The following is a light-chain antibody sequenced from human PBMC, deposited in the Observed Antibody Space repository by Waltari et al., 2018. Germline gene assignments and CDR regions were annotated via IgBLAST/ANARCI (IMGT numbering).Light chain of an antibody. V-gene: IGLV1-44*01. CDR3: SSWDDSVIGPV. Sequence: QSMLTQPPSASGTPGQRVTISCSGSSSHIGRKTVNWYQHPPGTAPRVLIYSNNQRPSGVPDRFSGSKSGTSASLAISGLQSEDEADYYCSSWDDSVIGPVFGGGTKLTVL. CDR1: SSHIGRKT. CDR2: SNN. J-gene: IGLJ2*01.